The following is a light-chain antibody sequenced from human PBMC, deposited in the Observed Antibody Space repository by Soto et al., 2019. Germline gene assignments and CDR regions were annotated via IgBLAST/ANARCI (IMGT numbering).Light chain of an antibody. CDR2: QIS. CDR3: MQFTQFPYT. Sequence: EIVMTQTPLSSSVTLGQPASISCKSSQGLVFSDGKTYLSWLQQRPGQPPRLLIYQISNRFSGVPDRFSGSGAGTDFTLQISRVEAEDVGLYYCMQFTQFPYTLGQGTKLEIK. V-gene: IGKV2-24*01. CDR1: QGLVFSDGKTY. J-gene: IGKJ2*01.